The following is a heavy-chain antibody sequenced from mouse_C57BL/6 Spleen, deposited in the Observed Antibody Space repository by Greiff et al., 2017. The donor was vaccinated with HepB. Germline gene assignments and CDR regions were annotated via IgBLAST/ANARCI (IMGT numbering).Heavy chain of an antibody. Sequence: EVKVEESGGGLVQPGGSMKLSCVASGFTFSNYWMNWVRQSPEKGLEWVAQIRLKSDNYATHYAESVKGRFTISRDDSKSSVYLQMNNLRAEDTGIYYCTAFDWYFDVWGTGTTVTVSS. V-gene: IGHV6-3*01. CDR2: IRLKSDNYAT. CDR1: GFTFSNYW. CDR3: TAFDWYFDV. J-gene: IGHJ1*03.